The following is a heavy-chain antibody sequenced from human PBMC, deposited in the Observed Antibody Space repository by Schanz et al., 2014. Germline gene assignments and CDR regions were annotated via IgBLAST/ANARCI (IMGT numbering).Heavy chain of an antibody. CDR1: GFTFRSYG. CDR3: AYYDVLTGFDY. V-gene: IGHV3-33*01. D-gene: IGHD3-9*01. Sequence: QVQLVESGGGVVQPGRSLRLSCAASGFTFRSYGMHWVRQAPGKGLEWVAVIRYDGRNKNFVESVKGRFTISRDNSNNTVYLQMNTLRAEDTAVYYCAYYDVLTGFDYWGQGTQVTVSS. J-gene: IGHJ4*02. CDR2: IRYDGRNK.